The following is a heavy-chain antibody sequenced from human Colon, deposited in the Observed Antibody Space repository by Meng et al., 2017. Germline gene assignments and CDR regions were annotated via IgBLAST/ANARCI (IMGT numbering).Heavy chain of an antibody. CDR3: AAQRRSTSYPYY. CDR2: ISHRGTT. D-gene: IGHD3-16*01. V-gene: IGHV4-34*01. Sequence: QLQLHQGGAALLKPSETLSLTCAVSGGSFRDYYWSWIRQSPGKGLEWIGEISHRGTTNYNPSLKSRVTISLDTSRNQFSLNLTSVTAADTAVYYCAAQRRSTSYPYYWGQGTLVTVSS. CDR1: GGSFRDYY. J-gene: IGHJ4*02.